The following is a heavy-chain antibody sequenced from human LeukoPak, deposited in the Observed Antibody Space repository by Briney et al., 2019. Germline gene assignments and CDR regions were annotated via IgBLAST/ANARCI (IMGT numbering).Heavy chain of an antibody. V-gene: IGHV3-53*01. CDR1: GFTVSSNY. Sequence: TGGSLRLSCAASGFTVSSNYMSWVRQAPGKGLEWVSVIYSGGSTYYADSVKGRFTISRDNSKNTLYLQMNSLRAEDTAVYYCARTGGSSEYYSDYWGQGTLVTVSS. D-gene: IGHD2-15*01. CDR2: IYSGGST. CDR3: ARTGGSSEYYSDY. J-gene: IGHJ4*02.